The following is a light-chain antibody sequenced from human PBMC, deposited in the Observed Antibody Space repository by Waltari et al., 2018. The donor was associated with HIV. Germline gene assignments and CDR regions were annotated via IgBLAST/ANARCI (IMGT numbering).Light chain of an antibody. CDR1: QDVSTN. J-gene: IGKJ1*01. Sequence: DIVMTQSPAILSVSPGESSTLSCRASQDVSTNVAWYQQRPGQAPRLLILGAYTRAGATPGRFSGRGSGTEFTLTISSLQSEDFAVYYCHQYDNWWTFGQGTKVDMK. CDR3: HQYDNWWT. CDR2: GAY. V-gene: IGKV3-15*01.